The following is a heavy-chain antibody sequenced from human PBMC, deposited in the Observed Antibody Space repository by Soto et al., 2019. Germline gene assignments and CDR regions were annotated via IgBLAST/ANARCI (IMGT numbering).Heavy chain of an antibody. CDR2: IYYSGST. CDR3: ARRGRDGYNYNYYYYGMDV. CDR1: GGSISSYY. D-gene: IGHD5-12*01. J-gene: IGHJ6*02. Sequence: WETLSLTCTVTGGSISSYYWSWIRQPPGKGLEWIGYIYYSGSTNYNPSLKSRVTMSVDTSKNQFSLKLSSVTAADTAVYYCARRGRDGYNYNYYYYGMDVWGQGTTVTVSS. V-gene: IGHV4-59*01.